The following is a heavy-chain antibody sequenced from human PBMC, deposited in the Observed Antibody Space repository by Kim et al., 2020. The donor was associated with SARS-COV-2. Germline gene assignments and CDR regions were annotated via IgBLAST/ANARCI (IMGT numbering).Heavy chain of an antibody. J-gene: IGHJ5*02. Sequence: GGSTYYADSVKGRFTISRDNSKNTLYLQMNSLRAEDTAVYYCANEGGSYTWGQGTLVTVSS. CDR2: GGST. CDR3: ANEGGSYT. D-gene: IGHD3-16*01. V-gene: IGHV3-23*01.